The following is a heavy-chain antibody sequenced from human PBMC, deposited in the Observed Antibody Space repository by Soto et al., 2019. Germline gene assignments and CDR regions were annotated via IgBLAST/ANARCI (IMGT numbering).Heavy chain of an antibody. D-gene: IGHD1-1*01. CDR2: INPSGGST. CDR3: ARDERRYDDAFDI. Sequence: ASVKVSCKASGYTFTSYYMHWVRQAPGQGLEWMGIINPSGGSTSYAQKFQGRVTMTRDTSTSTVYMELSSLRSEGTAVYYCARDERRYDDAFDIWGQGTMVTVSS. V-gene: IGHV1-46*01. CDR1: GYTFTSYY. J-gene: IGHJ3*02.